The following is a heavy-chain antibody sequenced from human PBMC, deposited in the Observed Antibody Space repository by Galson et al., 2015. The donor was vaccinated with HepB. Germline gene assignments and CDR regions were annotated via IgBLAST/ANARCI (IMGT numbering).Heavy chain of an antibody. D-gene: IGHD5-24*01. Sequence: SLRLSCAASGFTFSSSAMSWVRQAPGKGLEWVSSITASGGSTYSADSVKGRFTISRDNSKNTLYLQMNSLRAEDTAVYYCAKDRGAVEMATIGYYWGQGTLVTVSS. V-gene: IGHV3-23*01. J-gene: IGHJ4*02. CDR3: AKDRGAVEMATIGYY. CDR2: ITASGGST. CDR1: GFTFSSSA.